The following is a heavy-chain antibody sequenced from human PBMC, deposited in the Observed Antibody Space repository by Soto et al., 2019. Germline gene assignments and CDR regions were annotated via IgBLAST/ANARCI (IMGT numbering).Heavy chain of an antibody. CDR1: GGSISSYY. J-gene: IGHJ4*02. D-gene: IGHD3-10*01. V-gene: IGHV4-59*01. CDR3: ARGKFSFTFAY. CDR2: IYYSGST. Sequence: SETLSLTCTVSGGSISSYYWRWIRQPPGKGLEWIGYIYYSGSTNYNPSLKSRVTISEDTSTNQFSLKLSSVTAADTAVYYCARGKFSFTFAYWGQGTLVTVSS.